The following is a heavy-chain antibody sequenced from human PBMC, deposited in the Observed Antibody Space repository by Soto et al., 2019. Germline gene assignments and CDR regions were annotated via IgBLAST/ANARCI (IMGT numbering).Heavy chain of an antibody. V-gene: IGHV3-66*01. D-gene: IGHD3-10*01. J-gene: IGHJ5*01. Sequence: EVQLVESGGDLVQSGGSLKLSCAASGFDVSTSYLAWVRQPPGRGLEWVSMIYRGYGTYYADSVKGRFSISRDNSKSSLFLQMDTLRVEDTAIYFCAKFRLRPAARGTSKWFESWGQGTLVTVS. CDR1: GFDVSTSY. CDR3: AKFRLRPAARGTSKWFES. CDR2: IYRGYGT.